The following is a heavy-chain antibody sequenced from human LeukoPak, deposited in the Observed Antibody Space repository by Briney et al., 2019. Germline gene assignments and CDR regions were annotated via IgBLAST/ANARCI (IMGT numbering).Heavy chain of an antibody. Sequence: GASVKVSCKASGYTFTSYGISWVRQAPGQGLEWMGIINPSGGSTSYAQKFQGRVTMTRDTSTSTVYMELSSLRSEDTAVYYCVRGPGEYSSSSMGYYFDYWGQGTLVTVSS. CDR1: GYTFTSYG. CDR3: VRGPGEYSSSSMGYYFDY. CDR2: INPSGGST. V-gene: IGHV1-46*01. D-gene: IGHD6-6*01. J-gene: IGHJ4*02.